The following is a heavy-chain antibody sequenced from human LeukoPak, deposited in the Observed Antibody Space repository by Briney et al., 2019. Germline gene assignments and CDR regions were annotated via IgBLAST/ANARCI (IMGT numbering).Heavy chain of an antibody. J-gene: IGHJ4*02. V-gene: IGHV4-59*08. D-gene: IGHD5-18*01. CDR3: ARQGYSYRLFDY. Sequence: SETLSLTCTVSGGSISSYYWSWIRQPPGKGLEWIGYIYYSGSTNYNPSLKSRVTISVDTSKNQFSLKLSSVTAANTAVYYCARQGYSYRLFDYWGQGTLVTVSS. CDR2: IYYSGST. CDR1: GGSISSYY.